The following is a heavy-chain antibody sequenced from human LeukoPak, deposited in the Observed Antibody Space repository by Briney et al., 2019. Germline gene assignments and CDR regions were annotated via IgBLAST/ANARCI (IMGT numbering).Heavy chain of an antibody. J-gene: IGHJ6*02. Sequence: GGSLRLSCTPSSRTFSPYRIHWARQAPGKGLDWASYISSSSSTINYADSVKGRFTISRDNAKNSLYLEMNSLRDGDTGVYYCSRARVRVVIEVIVVWSQGTTVTVSS. CDR1: SRTFSPYR. CDR3: SRARVRVVIEVIVV. CDR2: ISSSSSTI. D-gene: IGHD2-21*01. V-gene: IGHV3-48*02.